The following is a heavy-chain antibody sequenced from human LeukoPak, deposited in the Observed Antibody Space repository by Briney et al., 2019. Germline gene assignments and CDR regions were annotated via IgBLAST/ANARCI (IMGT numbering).Heavy chain of an antibody. Sequence: GGSLRLSCAASGFTFSSYAMSWVRQAPGKGLEWVSAISGSGGSTYYADSVKGRFTISRDNSKNTLFLQMSSLRAEDTALYYCAKGSSGYFADLWGQGTLVTVSS. V-gene: IGHV3-23*01. CDR2: ISGSGGST. D-gene: IGHD3-22*01. J-gene: IGHJ5*02. CDR1: GFTFSSYA. CDR3: AKGSSGYFADL.